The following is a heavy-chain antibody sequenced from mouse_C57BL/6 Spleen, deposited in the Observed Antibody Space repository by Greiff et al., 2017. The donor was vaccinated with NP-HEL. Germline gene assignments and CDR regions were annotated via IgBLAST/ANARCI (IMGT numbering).Heavy chain of an antibody. D-gene: IGHD2-4*01. J-gene: IGHJ3*01. CDR1: GFTFSDYG. V-gene: IGHV5-17*01. CDR3: ARSDYDGGAWFAY. CDR2: ISSGSSTI. Sequence: EVKLMESGGGLVKPGGSLKLSCAASGFTFSDYGMHWVRQAPEKGLEWVAYISSGSSTIYYADTVKGRFTISRDNAKNTLFLQMTSLRSEDTAMYYCARSDYDGGAWFAYWGQGTLVTVSA.